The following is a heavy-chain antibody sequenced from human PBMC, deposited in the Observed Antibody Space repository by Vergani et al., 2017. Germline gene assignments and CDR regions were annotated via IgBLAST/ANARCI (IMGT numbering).Heavy chain of an antibody. V-gene: IGHV4-38-2*01. J-gene: IGHJ4*02. CDR3: ARHLIVGTTADF. CDR1: GYALTSGYY. D-gene: IGHD1-26*01. CDR2: IYHNANT. Sequence: QVHLRESGPGLVRPSETLSLTCGVSGYALTSGYYWGWIRQPPGKGLEWIGSIYHNANTYYKSSLKSRITMSVDTSRNQFSLKLTSVTAADTAVYYCARHLIVGTTADFWGQGTLVTVSS.